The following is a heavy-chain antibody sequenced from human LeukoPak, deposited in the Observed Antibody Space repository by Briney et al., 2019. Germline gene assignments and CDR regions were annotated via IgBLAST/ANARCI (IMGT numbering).Heavy chain of an antibody. CDR1: GFTFSSYS. Sequence: PGGSLRLSCAASGFTFSSYSMNWVRQAPGKGLEWVSYISSSSSTIYYADSVKGRFTISRDNAKNSLYLQMSSLRAEDTAVYYCARVATMVRGVTNYWGQGTLVTVSS. J-gene: IGHJ4*02. V-gene: IGHV3-48*04. D-gene: IGHD3-10*01. CDR3: ARVATMVRGVTNY. CDR2: ISSSSSTI.